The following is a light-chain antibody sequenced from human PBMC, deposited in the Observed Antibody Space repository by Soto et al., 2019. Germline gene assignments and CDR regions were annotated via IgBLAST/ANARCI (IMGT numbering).Light chain of an antibody. CDR2: GAS. J-gene: IGKJ1*01. V-gene: IGKV3-15*01. CDR3: QQYNNWPPWT. CDR1: QSVSSN. Sequence: EIVMTQSPATLSVSPGERATLSCRASQSVSSNLAWYQQKPGQAPRLLLYGASARATGIPARFSGSGSGTEFTLTVSSLQSEDFAVYYCQQYNNWPPWTFGQGTKVAIK.